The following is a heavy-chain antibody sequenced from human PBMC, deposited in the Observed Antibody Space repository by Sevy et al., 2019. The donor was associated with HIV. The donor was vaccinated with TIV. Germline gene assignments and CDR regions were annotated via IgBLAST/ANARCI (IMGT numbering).Heavy chain of an antibody. J-gene: IGHJ4*02. D-gene: IGHD3-22*01. CDR3: ATIKDYYDSSGYPLDH. CDR2: FDPEDGET. Sequence: ASVKVSCKVSGYTLTALSMHWVRQAPGKGLEWMGTFDPEDGETRFAQKFQGRVTMTEDTSTDTAYMELSSRRSEDRAVYFCATIKDYYDSSGYPLDHGGQGALVTVSS. V-gene: IGHV1-24*01. CDR1: GYTLTALS.